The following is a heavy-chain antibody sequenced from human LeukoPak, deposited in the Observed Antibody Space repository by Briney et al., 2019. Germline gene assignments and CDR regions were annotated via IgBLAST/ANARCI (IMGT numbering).Heavy chain of an antibody. Sequence: SETLSLTCTVSGGSISSSSYYWGWIRHPPGKGLEWIGSIYYSGSTYYNPSLKSRLTISVDTSRNQFSLKLSSVTAADTAVYYCVRLRRDGYKSIDYWGQGTLVTVPS. CDR1: GGSISSSSYY. CDR2: IYYSGST. V-gene: IGHV4-39*07. J-gene: IGHJ4*02. D-gene: IGHD5-24*01. CDR3: VRLRRDGYKSIDY.